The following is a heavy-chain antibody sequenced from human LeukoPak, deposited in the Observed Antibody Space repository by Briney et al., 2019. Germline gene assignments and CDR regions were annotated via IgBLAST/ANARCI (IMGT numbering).Heavy chain of an antibody. CDR1: GFTFSSYA. CDR3: AKNEDYGGNSYYFDY. CDR2: IRYDGSNK. D-gene: IGHD4-23*01. V-gene: IGHV3-30*02. Sequence: GGSLRLSCAASGFTFSSYAMHWVRQAPGKGLEWVAFIRYDGSNKYYADSVKGRFTISRDNSKNTLYLQMNSLRAEDTAVYYCAKNEDYGGNSYYFDYWGQGTLVTVSS. J-gene: IGHJ4*02.